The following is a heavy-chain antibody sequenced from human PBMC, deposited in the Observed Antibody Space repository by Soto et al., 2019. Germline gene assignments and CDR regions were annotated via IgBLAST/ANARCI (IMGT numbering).Heavy chain of an antibody. Sequence: EVQLVESGGGLVQPGGSLKLSCAASGFTFSGSAMHRVRQASGKGLEWVGRIRSKANSYATAYAASVKGRFTISRDDSKNTAYLQMNSLKTEDTAVYYCTRPRNCSSTSCSDYWGQGTLVTVSS. D-gene: IGHD2-2*01. V-gene: IGHV3-73*01. CDR1: GFTFSGSA. CDR2: IRSKANSYAT. CDR3: TRPRNCSSTSCSDY. J-gene: IGHJ4*02.